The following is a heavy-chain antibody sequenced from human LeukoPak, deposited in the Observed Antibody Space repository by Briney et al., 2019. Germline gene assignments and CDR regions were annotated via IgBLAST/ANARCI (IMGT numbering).Heavy chain of an antibody. CDR1: GYTLTELS. CDR3: ATTGYCSSTSCANWFDP. Sequence: ASVKVSCKVSGYTLTELSMHWVRQAPGKGVEWMGGFDSEDGETIYAQKFQGRVTMTEDTSTDTAYMELSSLRSEDTAVYYCATTGYCSSTSCANWFDPWGQGTLVTVSS. CDR2: FDSEDGET. V-gene: IGHV1-24*01. D-gene: IGHD2-2*01. J-gene: IGHJ5*02.